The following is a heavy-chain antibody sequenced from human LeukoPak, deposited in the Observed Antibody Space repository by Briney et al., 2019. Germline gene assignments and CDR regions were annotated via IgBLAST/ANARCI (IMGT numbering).Heavy chain of an antibody. D-gene: IGHD6-6*01. CDR3: ARALYSTSGTGSEYFQH. J-gene: IGHJ1*01. V-gene: IGHV1-2*02. Sequence: ASVKVSCKASGYTFTGYYLHWVRQAPGQGLEWMGWINPNSGGANFAQRFQGRVTMTRDTSINTAYMELSRLRSDDTAVYYCARALYSTSGTGSEYFQHWGQGTLVTVSS. CDR1: GYTFTGYY. CDR2: INPNSGGA.